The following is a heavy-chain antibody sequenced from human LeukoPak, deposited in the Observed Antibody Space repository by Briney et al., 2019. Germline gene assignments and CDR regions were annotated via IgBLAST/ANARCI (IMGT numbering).Heavy chain of an antibody. J-gene: IGHJ4*02. V-gene: IGHV1-18*01. Sequence: GASMKVSCKASGYTFTSYGISWVRQAPGQGLEWMGWISAYNGNTNYAQKLQGRVTMTTDTSTSTAYMELRSLRSDDTAVYYCARIGEYCSGGSCYLIDYWGQGTLVTVSS. CDR1: GYTFTSYG. CDR3: ARIGEYCSGGSCYLIDY. D-gene: IGHD2-15*01. CDR2: ISAYNGNT.